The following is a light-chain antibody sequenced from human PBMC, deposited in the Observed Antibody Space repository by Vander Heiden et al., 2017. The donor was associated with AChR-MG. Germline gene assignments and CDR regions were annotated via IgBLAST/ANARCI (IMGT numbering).Light chain of an antibody. V-gene: IGKV3-20*01. CDR1: RSVGRSN. J-gene: IGKJ2*01. CDR3: QQFGDSPT. CDR2: GAA. Sequence: VLTQSPDTLYLSPGDTATLSCRASRSVGRSNLAWYQHSPGQAPRLLIYGAAARATGIPDRFSGSGSGTDFTLTISRLEPEDFAVYYCQQFGDSPTFGQGTKLEIK.